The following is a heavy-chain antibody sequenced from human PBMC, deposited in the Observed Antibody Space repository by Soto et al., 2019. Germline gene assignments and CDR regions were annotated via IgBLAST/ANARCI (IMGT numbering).Heavy chain of an antibody. Sequence: SQTLSLICAISGDSVSSTSTAWSWIRQSPSRGLEWLGRTYYRSKWYSDYAVSVKSRITINPDTSKNQFSLQLNSVTPEDTAVYYCARGSYYSGWVWGQGTLVTVPQ. V-gene: IGHV6-1*01. CDR2: TYYRSKWYS. CDR3: ARGSYYSGWV. J-gene: IGHJ4*02. CDR1: GDSVSSTSTA. D-gene: IGHD6-19*01.